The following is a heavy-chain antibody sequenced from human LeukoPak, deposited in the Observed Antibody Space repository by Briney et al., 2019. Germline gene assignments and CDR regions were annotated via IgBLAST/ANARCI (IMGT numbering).Heavy chain of an antibody. CDR2: IYSGGST. V-gene: IGHV3-66*01. Sequence: PGGSLRLSCAASGFTVSSNYMSWVRQAPGKGLEWVSVIYSGGSTYYADSVKGRFTISRDNSKNMLYLQMNSLRAEDTAVYYCARGVPAVAGKVFGNYFDYWGQGTLVTVSS. D-gene: IGHD6-19*01. CDR3: ARGVPAVAGKVFGNYFDY. CDR1: GFTVSSNY. J-gene: IGHJ4*02.